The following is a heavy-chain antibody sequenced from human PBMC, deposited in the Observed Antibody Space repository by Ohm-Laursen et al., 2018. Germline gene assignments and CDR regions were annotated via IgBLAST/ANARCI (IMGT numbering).Heavy chain of an antibody. J-gene: IGHJ4*02. V-gene: IGHV4-59*08. CDR2: SYNSVST. CDR3: VRRLLSSGIDS. D-gene: IGHD6-25*01. CDR1: GGSISGYF. Sequence: SDTLSLTCTVSGGSISGYFCSWVRQPPGERLEWIGYSYNSVSTAYNPSLKSRVTISVDTSKNQFSLKLSSVTATDTAVYYCVRRLLSSGIDSWGQGTLVTVSS.